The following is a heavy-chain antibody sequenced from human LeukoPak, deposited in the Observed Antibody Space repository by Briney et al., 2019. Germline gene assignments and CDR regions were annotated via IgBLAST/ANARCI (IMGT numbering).Heavy chain of an antibody. CDR2: IKQDGSEQ. D-gene: IGHD2-2*01. J-gene: IGHJ4*02. CDR3: ARGHVVVPAALQY. V-gene: IGHV3-7*01. Sequence: GGSLRLSCAASGFTFSSYWMNWVRQAPGKGLEWVANIKQDGSEQYSVDSVKGRFTISRDNAKNSLYLQMNSLRAEDTAVYYCARGHVVVPAALQYWGQGTLVTVSS. CDR1: GFTFSSYW.